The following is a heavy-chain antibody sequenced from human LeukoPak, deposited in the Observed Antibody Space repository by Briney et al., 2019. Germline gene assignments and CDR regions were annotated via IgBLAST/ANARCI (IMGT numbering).Heavy chain of an antibody. CDR2: MYSGGNT. CDR3: ARGIGSTVFFDH. V-gene: IGHV3-53*01. D-gene: IGHD4-17*01. CDR1: GITVSSNY. Sequence: PGGSLRLSCAASGITVSSNYMSWVRQAPGKGLEWVSVMYSGGNTYYADSVKGRFTISRDKSKNTLYLQMNSLRAADTAVYYCARGIGSTVFFDHWGQGTLVTASS. J-gene: IGHJ4*02.